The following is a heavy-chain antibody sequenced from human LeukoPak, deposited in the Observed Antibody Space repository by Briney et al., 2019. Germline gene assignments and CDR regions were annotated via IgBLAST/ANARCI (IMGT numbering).Heavy chain of an antibody. D-gene: IGHD1-26*01. CDR2: ISSSGSTI. Sequence: GGSLRLSCAASGFTFSSYEMNWVRQAPGKGLEWVSYISSSGSTIYYADSVKGRFTISRDNAKNSLYLQMNSLRAEDTAVYYCARDSRVGATSAFDIWGQGTMVTVSS. V-gene: IGHV3-48*03. CDR3: ARDSRVGATSAFDI. J-gene: IGHJ3*02. CDR1: GFTFSSYE.